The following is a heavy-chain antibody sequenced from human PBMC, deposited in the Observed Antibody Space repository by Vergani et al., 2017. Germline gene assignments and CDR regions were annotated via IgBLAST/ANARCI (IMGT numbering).Heavy chain of an antibody. D-gene: IGHD3-22*01. CDR1: GLMFNNYG. Sequence: QVQLVESGGGVVQPGGSLRLSCETSGLMFNNYGMHWVRQAPGKGLEWVAVISSDGSNKHYADSVKGRFTISRDNSQNTLYLQMDSLTAEDTAIYFCVNGYYYDQSGLASFDYWGQGTLVTVSS. J-gene: IGHJ4*02. CDR3: VNGYYYDQSGLASFDY. CDR2: ISSDGSNK. V-gene: IGHV3-30*18.